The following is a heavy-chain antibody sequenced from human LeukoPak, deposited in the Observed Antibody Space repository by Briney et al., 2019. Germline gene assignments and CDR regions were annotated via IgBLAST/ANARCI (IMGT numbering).Heavy chain of an antibody. D-gene: IGHD3-22*01. Sequence: PSETLSLTCTVSGGSISSSSYYWGWIRQPPGKGLEWIGSIYYSGSTYYNPSLKSRVTISVDTSKNQFSLKLSSVTAADTAVYYCARAGDSSGYYYLLVRHWGQGTLVTVSS. J-gene: IGHJ1*01. CDR2: IYYSGST. CDR1: GGSISSSSYY. V-gene: IGHV4-39*07. CDR3: ARAGDSSGYYYLLVRH.